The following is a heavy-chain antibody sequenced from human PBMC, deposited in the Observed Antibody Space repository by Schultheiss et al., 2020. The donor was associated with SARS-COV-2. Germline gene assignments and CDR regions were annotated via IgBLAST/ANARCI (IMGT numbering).Heavy chain of an antibody. D-gene: IGHD3-3*01. J-gene: IGHJ6*03. CDR1: GFTFSSYG. Sequence: GGSLRLSCAASGFTFSSYGMHWVRQAPGKGLEWVAVISYDGSNKYYADSVKGRFTISRDNAKNSLYLQMNSLRAEDTAVYYCAREGVEWLSSYYYYYMDVWGKGTTVTVSS. CDR2: ISYDGSNK. V-gene: IGHV3-30*03. CDR3: AREGVEWLSSYYYYYMDV.